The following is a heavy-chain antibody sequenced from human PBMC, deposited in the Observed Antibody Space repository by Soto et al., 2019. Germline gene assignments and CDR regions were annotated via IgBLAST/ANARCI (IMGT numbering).Heavy chain of an antibody. CDR2: ISGSGGST. V-gene: IGHV3-23*01. CDR3: AKDYYYGSGSYYQFDY. D-gene: IGHD3-10*01. J-gene: IGHJ4*02. Sequence: GGSLRFSCAASGFTFSSYAMNWVRQAPGKGLEWVSGISGSGGSTYYADSVKGRFTISRDNSKNTLYLQMNSLRAEDTAVYYCAKDYYYGSGSYYQFDYWGQGTLVTVSS. CDR1: GFTFSSYA.